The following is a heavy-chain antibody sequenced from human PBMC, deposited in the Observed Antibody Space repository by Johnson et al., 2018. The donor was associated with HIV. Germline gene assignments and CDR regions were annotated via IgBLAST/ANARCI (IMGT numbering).Heavy chain of an antibody. V-gene: IGHV3-33*08. Sequence: QVQLVESGGGLVQPGGSLRLSCEASGFTVSINYMNWVRQAPGKGLEWVAVIWYDGSNKYYADSVKGRFTISRDNSKNTLYLQMNSLRAEDTAVYYCASPAVAGTGDAFDIWGQGTMVTVSS. CDR1: GFTVSINY. CDR2: IWYDGSNK. CDR3: ASPAVAGTGDAFDI. J-gene: IGHJ3*02. D-gene: IGHD6-19*01.